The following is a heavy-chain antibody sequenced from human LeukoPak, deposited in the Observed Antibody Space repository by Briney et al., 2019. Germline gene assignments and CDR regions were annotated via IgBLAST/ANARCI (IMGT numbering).Heavy chain of an antibody. D-gene: IGHD3-10*01. Sequence: SETLSLTCAVYGGSFSGYYWSWIRQPPGKGLEWIGEINHSGSTNYNPSLKSRVTISVDTSKNQFSLKLSSVTAADTAVYYCARVRMVRGVKPPSSYYYYYYMDVWGKGTTVTVSS. CDR1: GGSFSGYY. CDR2: INHSGST. V-gene: IGHV4-34*01. CDR3: ARVRMVRGVKPPSSYYYYYYMDV. J-gene: IGHJ6*03.